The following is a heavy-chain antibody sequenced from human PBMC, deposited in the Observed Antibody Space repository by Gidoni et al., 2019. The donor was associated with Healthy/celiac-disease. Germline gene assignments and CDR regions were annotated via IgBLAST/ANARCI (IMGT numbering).Heavy chain of an antibody. V-gene: IGHV1-2*02. CDR1: GYTFTGYY. Sequence: QVQLVQSGAEVKKPGASVKVSCKASGYTFTGYYMHWVRQAPGQGLEWMGWINPNSGGTNYAQKFQGRVTMTRDTSISTAYMELSRLRSDDTAVYYCASDYGDYGPAGFFDYWGQGTLVTVSS. CDR3: ASDYGDYGPAGFFDY. D-gene: IGHD4-17*01. CDR2: INPNSGGT. J-gene: IGHJ4*02.